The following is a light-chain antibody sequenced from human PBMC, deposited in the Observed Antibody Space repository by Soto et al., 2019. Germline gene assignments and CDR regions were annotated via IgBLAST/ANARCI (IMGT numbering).Light chain of an antibody. CDR3: GSYTIITTLYV. Sequence: QSALTQPASVSGSPGQSITISCTGTNSDVGGYNYVSWYQQHPGKAPELMIYEVSHRPSGVSNRFSGSKSDNTASLTTSGLQAEDEADYYCGSYTIITTLYVFGTGTNFTVL. CDR1: NSDVGGYNY. V-gene: IGLV2-14*01. J-gene: IGLJ1*01. CDR2: EVS.